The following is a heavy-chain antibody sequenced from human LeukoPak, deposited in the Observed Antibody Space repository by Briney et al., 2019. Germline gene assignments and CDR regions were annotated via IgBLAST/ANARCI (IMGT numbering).Heavy chain of an antibody. V-gene: IGHV3-23*01. CDR3: AKDWGTTGTTGWLFDN. D-gene: IGHD1-1*01. Sequence: GGSLRLSCAASGFTFGNYAMSWVRQAPGKGLEWVSGVSGSGTTTYYSDSVKGRFTISRDNSKNTLYLQMNSLRAEDTAVYYCAKDWGTTGTTGWLFDNWGQGTLVTVSS. CDR2: VSGSGTTT. J-gene: IGHJ4*02. CDR1: GFTFGNYA.